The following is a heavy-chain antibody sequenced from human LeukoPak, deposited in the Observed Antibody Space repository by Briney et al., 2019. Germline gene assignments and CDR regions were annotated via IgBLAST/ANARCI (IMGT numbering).Heavy chain of an antibody. V-gene: IGHV4-39*07. CDR3: ARGPSVIQLWTL. CDR1: GGSISSSSYY. CDR2: IYYSGST. J-gene: IGHJ4*02. D-gene: IGHD5-18*01. Sequence: SETLSLTCTVSGGSISSSSYYWGWIRQPPGKGLEWIGSIYYSGSTYYNPSLKSRVTISVDTSKNQFSLKLSSVTAADTAVYYCARGPSVIQLWTLWGQGTLVTVSS.